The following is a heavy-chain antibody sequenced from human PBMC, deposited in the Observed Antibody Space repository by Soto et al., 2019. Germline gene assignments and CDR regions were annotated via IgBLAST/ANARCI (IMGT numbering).Heavy chain of an antibody. CDR1: GGSISSYY. V-gene: IGHV4-59*08. J-gene: IGHJ6*02. Sequence: SETLSLTCTVSGGSISSYYWSWIRQPPGKGLEWIGYIYYSGSTNYNPSLKSRVTISVDTSKNQFSLKLSSVTAADTAVYYCARLKSGIAAAGNNFMAVWGQGTTVTVSS. CDR3: ARLKSGIAAAGNNFMAV. D-gene: IGHD6-13*01. CDR2: IYYSGST.